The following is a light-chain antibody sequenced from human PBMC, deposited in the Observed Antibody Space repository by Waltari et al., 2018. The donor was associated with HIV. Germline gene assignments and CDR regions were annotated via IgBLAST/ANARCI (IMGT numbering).Light chain of an antibody. CDR1: STDLFNYNY. J-gene: IGLJ2*01. CDR2: DGT. Sequence: QSAMTQPASVSGSPGPPLTISCTGASTDLFNYNYVSWYQQPPAKAPKLIIYDGTSRPAGVSKRFSASKSGNTASLTSSGLQADDEADYYCSSYTNNNTLIFGGGTKLTVL. CDR3: SSYTNNNTLI. V-gene: IGLV2-14*03.